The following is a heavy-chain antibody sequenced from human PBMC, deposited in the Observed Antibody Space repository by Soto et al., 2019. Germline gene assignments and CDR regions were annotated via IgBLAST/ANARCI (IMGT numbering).Heavy chain of an antibody. Sequence: SETLSLTCAVYGGSFSGYYWSWIRQPPGKGLEWIGEINHSGSTNYNPSLKSRVTISVDTSKNQFSLKLSSVTAADTAVYYCCGRRVYQLLYNDYYGMDVWGQGTTVTVSS. V-gene: IGHV4-34*01. CDR1: GGSFSGYY. J-gene: IGHJ6*02. D-gene: IGHD2-2*01. CDR2: INHSGST. CDR3: CGRRVYQLLYNDYYGMDV.